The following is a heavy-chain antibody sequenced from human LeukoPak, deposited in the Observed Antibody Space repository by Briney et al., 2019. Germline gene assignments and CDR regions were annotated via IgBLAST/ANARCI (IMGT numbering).Heavy chain of an antibody. D-gene: IGHD3-22*01. J-gene: IGHJ4*02. Sequence: GGSLRLSCAASGFTFSDYYMAWIRQAPGKGLEWVSAISGSGGSTYYADSVKGRFTISRDNSKNTLYLQMNSLRAEDTAVYYCAKGITMIVVVAHIDYWGQGTLVTVSS. V-gene: IGHV3-23*01. CDR2: ISGSGGST. CDR3: AKGITMIVVVAHIDY. CDR1: GFTFSDYY.